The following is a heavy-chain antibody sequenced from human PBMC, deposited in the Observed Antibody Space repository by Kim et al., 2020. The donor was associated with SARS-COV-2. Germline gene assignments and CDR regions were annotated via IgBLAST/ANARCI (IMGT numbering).Heavy chain of an antibody. D-gene: IGHD6-19*01. J-gene: IGHJ4*02. CDR3: AKVTSGWASNIDY. V-gene: IGHV3-23*01. Sequence: ADSGKGRLTISRDNSKNTMYLRMNSLRAEDTAVYYCAKVTSGWASNIDYWGQGTLVTVSS.